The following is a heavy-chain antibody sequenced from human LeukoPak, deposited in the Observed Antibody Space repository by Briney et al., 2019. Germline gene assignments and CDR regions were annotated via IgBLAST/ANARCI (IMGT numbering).Heavy chain of an antibody. J-gene: IGHJ5*02. V-gene: IGHV4-39*01. CDR1: GGSISSSSYY. CDR2: IFYSGST. CDR3: ASPSSGWPHNWFDP. D-gene: IGHD6-19*01. Sequence: PSETLSLTCTVSGGSISSSSYYWGWIRQPPGKGLEWIGSIFYSGSTYYNPSLKSRVTISVDTSENQFSLKLSSVTAADTAVYYCASPSSGWPHNWFDPWGQGTLVTVSS.